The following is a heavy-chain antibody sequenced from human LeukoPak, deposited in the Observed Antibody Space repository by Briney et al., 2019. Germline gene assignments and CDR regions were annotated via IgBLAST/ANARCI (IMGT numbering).Heavy chain of an antibody. CDR1: GFTVSSNY. V-gene: IGHV3-53*01. CDR2: IHSGGST. D-gene: IGHD5-12*01. Sequence: GGSLRLSCAASGFTVSSNYMSWVRQAPGKGLEWVSVIHSGGSTYYADSVKGRFTISRDNSKNMVYLQMNSLRAEDTAVYYCARPLGYSGYEIDYWGQGTLVTVSS. J-gene: IGHJ4*02. CDR3: ARPLGYSGYEIDY.